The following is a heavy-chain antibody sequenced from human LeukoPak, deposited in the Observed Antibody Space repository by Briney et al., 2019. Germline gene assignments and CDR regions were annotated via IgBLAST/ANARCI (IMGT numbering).Heavy chain of an antibody. CDR2: MNPNSGNT. V-gene: IGHV1-8*01. D-gene: IGHD3-10*02. J-gene: IGHJ4*02. CDR3: ARGGCSGSSDY. Sequence: ASVKLSCKASGYTLTSCDIKWVRQATGQGREWMGWMNPNSGNTDYAQKFQDRVTMTRNTSISTAYMELSSLRSEDTAVYYCARGGCSGSSDYWGQGTLVTVSS. CDR1: GYTLTSCD.